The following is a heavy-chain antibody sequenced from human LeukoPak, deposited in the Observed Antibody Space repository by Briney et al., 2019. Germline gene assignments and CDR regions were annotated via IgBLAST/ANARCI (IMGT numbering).Heavy chain of an antibody. D-gene: IGHD5-18*01. CDR2: ISSSSSYI. Sequence: GASLRLSCAASGFTFSSYSMNWVRQAPGKGLEWVSSISSSSSYIYYADSVKGRFTISRDNAKNSLYLQMNSLRAEDTAVYYCARDRRGAMVTWGQGTLVTVSS. CDR1: GFTFSSYS. J-gene: IGHJ5*02. V-gene: IGHV3-21*01. CDR3: ARDRRGAMVT.